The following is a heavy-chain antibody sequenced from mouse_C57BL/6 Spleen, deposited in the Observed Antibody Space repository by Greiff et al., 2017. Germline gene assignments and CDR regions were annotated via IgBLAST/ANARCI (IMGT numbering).Heavy chain of an antibody. J-gene: IGHJ4*01. V-gene: IGHV1-64*01. Sequence: QVQLQQSGAELVKPGASVKLSCKASGYTFTSYWMHWVKQRPGQGLEWIGMIHPNSGSTNYNAKFKSKATLTVDKSSSTAYMQLSSLTSEDSAVYYCARRGGWDFDYAMDYWGQGTSVTVSS. CDR2: IHPNSGST. D-gene: IGHD4-1*01. CDR1: GYTFTSYW. CDR3: ARRGGWDFDYAMDY.